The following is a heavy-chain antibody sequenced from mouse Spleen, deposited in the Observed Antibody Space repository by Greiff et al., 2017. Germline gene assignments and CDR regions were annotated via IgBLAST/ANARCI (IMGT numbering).Heavy chain of an antibody. V-gene: IGHV2-2*01. D-gene: IGHD2-3*01. CDR1: GFSLTSYG. CDR3: ARTYDGYYHFDY. Sequence: QVQLQQSGPGLVQPSQSLSITCTVSGFSLTSYGVHWVRQSPGKGLEWLGVIWGGGSTDYNAAFISRLSISKDNSKSQVFFKMNSLQADDTAIYYCARTYDGYYHFDYWGQGTTLTVSS. CDR2: IWGGGST. J-gene: IGHJ2*01.